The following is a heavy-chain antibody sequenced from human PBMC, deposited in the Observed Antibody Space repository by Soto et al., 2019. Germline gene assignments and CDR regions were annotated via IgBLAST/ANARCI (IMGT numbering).Heavy chain of an antibody. CDR2: INAGNGNT. CDR1: GYTLTSYA. V-gene: IGHV1-3*01. Sequence: DSVKASCKASGYTLTSYAMHWVRQAPGQRLEWMGWINAGNGNTKYSQKFQGRVTITRDTSASTAYMELGSLRSEDTAVYYCARTDYSNPYYFDYWGQGTLVTVSS. D-gene: IGHD4-4*01. CDR3: ARTDYSNPYYFDY. J-gene: IGHJ4*02.